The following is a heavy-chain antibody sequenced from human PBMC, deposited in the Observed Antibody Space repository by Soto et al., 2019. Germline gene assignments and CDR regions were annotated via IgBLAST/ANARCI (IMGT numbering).Heavy chain of an antibody. D-gene: IGHD3-22*01. J-gene: IGHJ4*02. CDR3: ARDRVYYYDNSGYYNFDY. V-gene: IGHV3-30-3*01. CDR1: GFTFSNYA. Sequence: QVQLVESGGGVVQPGRSLRVSCAASGFTFSNYAMHWVRQAPGKGLEWVAVVSYDGSKQFYADSVEGRFTISRDSSKSTLYLHMDNLRDEDTAVYYWARDRVYYYDNSGYYNFDYWGQGTLVTVSS. CDR2: VSYDGSKQ.